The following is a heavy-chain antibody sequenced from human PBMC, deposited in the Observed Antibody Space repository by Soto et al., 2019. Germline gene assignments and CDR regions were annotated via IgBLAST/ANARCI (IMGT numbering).Heavy chain of an antibody. CDR3: ARGIPVTYSSSWFDY. CDR1: GFTFDDYA. V-gene: IGHV3-9*01. CDR2: ISWNSGSI. J-gene: IGHJ4*02. Sequence: GGSLRLSCAASGFTFDDYAMHWVRQAPGKGLEWVSGISWNSGSICYADSVKGRFTISRDNAKNSLYLQMNSLRAEDTAVYYCARGIPVTYSSSWFDYWGQGTLVTVSS. D-gene: IGHD6-13*01.